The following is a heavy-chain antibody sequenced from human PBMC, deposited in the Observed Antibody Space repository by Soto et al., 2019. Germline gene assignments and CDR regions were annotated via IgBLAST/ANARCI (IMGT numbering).Heavy chain of an antibody. CDR2: ISYDGSNK. D-gene: IGHD4-17*01. CDR1: GFTFSSYG. V-gene: IGHV3-30*18. J-gene: IGHJ4*02. CDR3: AKGPDYGDYADY. Sequence: QVQLVESGGGVVQPGRSLRLSCAASGFTFSSYGMHWVRQAPGKGLEWVAVISYDGSNKYYADSVKGRFTISRDNSKNTLYLQMSSLRAEDTAVYYCAKGPDYGDYADYWGQGTLVTVSS.